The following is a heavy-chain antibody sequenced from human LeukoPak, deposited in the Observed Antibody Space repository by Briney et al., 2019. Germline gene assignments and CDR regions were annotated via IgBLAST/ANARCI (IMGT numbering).Heavy chain of an antibody. V-gene: IGHV3-30*03. Sequence: PGRSLRLSCAASGFTFSSYGMHWVRQAPGKGLEWVAVISYDGSNKYYADSVKGRFTISRDNSKNTLYLQMNSLRDEDTAVYYCARDPPHSTGPWYYGMDVWGQGTTVTVSS. CDR1: GFTFSSYG. J-gene: IGHJ6*02. CDR3: ARDPPHSTGPWYYGMDV. CDR2: ISYDGSNK. D-gene: IGHD6-19*01.